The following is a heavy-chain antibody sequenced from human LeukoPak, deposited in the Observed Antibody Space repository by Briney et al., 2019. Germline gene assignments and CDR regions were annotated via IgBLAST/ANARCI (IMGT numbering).Heavy chain of an antibody. D-gene: IGHD2-15*01. CDR2: ISRNSGSI. Sequence: PGGSLRLSCAASGFTFDDYAMHWVRQAPGKGLEWVSGISRNSGSIGYADSVKGRFTISRDNAKNSLYLQMNSLRAEDTALYYCAKDIGMGYCSGGSCYYGGVDYWGPGTLVTVSS. V-gene: IGHV3-9*01. J-gene: IGHJ4*02. CDR1: GFTFDDYA. CDR3: AKDIGMGYCSGGSCYYGGVDY.